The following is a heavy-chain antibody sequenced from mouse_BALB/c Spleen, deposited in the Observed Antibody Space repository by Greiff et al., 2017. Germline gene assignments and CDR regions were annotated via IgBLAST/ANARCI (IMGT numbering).Heavy chain of an antibody. D-gene: IGHD4-1*01. V-gene: IGHV8-12*01. CDR3: ARGGTQRAWFAY. J-gene: IGHJ3*01. CDR2: IYWDDDK. Sequence: QVTLKESGPGILQPSQTLSLTCSFSGFSLSTSGMGVSWIRQPSGKGLEWLAHIYWDDDKRYNPSLKSRLTISKDTSRNQVFLKITSVDTADTATYYCARGGTQRAWFAYWGQGTLVTVSA. CDR1: GFSLSTSGMG.